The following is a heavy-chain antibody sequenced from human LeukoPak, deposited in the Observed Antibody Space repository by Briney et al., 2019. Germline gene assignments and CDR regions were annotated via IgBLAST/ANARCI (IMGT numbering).Heavy chain of an antibody. V-gene: IGHV1-2*02. Sequence: ASVKVSCKASGYTFTSYGISWVRQAPGQGLEWMGWINPNHGDTNYAQKFQDRVSMTRDTSISTAYMHLSRLRSDDTAVYYCARVPITMIRGVITYYFDYWGQGTLVTVSS. J-gene: IGHJ4*02. CDR3: ARVPITMIRGVITYYFDY. D-gene: IGHD3-10*01. CDR2: INPNHGDT. CDR1: GYTFTSYG.